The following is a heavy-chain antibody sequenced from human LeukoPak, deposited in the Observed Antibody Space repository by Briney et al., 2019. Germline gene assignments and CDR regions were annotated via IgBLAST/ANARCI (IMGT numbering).Heavy chain of an antibody. Sequence: GASVKASCKASGYTFTSYGISWVRQAPGQGLEWMGWISAYNGNTNYAQKLQGRVTMTTDTSTSTAYMELRSLRSVDTAVYYCARDLGDFWSGYYTGYYFDYWGQGTLVTVSS. D-gene: IGHD3-3*01. CDR2: ISAYNGNT. J-gene: IGHJ4*02. CDR1: GYTFTSYG. V-gene: IGHV1-18*01. CDR3: ARDLGDFWSGYYTGYYFDY.